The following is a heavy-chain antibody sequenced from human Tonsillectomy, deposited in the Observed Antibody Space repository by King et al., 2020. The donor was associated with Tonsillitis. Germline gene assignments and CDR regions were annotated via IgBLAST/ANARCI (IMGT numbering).Heavy chain of an antibody. J-gene: IGHJ4*02. V-gene: IGHV1-2*02. D-gene: IGHD6-19*01. Sequence: QLVQSGAEVKKPGASVKVSCKTSGYSFTGYYIQWVRQAPGQGLEWMGWINPNSGDTNYAQKFQGRVTMTRDTSISSVYMELSRLRSDDTAVFYCARVSTGGKDSSGRYPLDSWGQGTLVTVSP. CDR2: INPNSGDT. CDR1: GYSFTGYY. CDR3: ARVSTGGKDSSGRYPLDS.